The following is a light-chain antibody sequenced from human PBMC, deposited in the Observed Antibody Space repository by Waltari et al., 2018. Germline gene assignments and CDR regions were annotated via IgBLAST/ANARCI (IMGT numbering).Light chain of an antibody. Sequence: SYELTQAPSVSVSPGQTASLTCSGDKLGDKYVSWYQQKPGQSPVLVIYEETKRPSGVPERFSGSNSGDTATLTISGTQAMDEADYYCQAWDSTAVVFGGGTKLTVL. CDR3: QAWDSTAVV. CDR1: KLGDKY. V-gene: IGLV3-1*01. J-gene: IGLJ3*02. CDR2: EET.